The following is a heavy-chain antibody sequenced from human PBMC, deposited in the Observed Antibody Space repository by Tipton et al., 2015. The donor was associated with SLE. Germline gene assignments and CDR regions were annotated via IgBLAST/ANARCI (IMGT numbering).Heavy chain of an antibody. Sequence: TLSLTCTVSGGSISSYCWSWIRQPPGKGLEWIGYIYYSGSTNYNPSLKSRVTISVDTSKNQFSLKLSSVTAADTAVYYCARGLGGEGAFDIWGQGPMVTVSS. CDR2: IYYSGST. V-gene: IGHV4-59*01. J-gene: IGHJ3*02. CDR3: ARGLGGEGAFDI. D-gene: IGHD2-21*01. CDR1: GGSISSYC.